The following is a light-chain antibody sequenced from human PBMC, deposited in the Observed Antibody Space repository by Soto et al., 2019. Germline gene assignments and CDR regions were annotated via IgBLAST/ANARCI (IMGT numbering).Light chain of an antibody. J-gene: IGKJ2*01. Sequence: EIVMTQSPATLSVSPGERATLSCRASQSVSSNLAWYQQKPGQAPRLLIYGASTRATGIPARFSGSGSGTDFTLTISSLQSADFAVYYCQQYNNWPPYTFGQGTKLEIK. CDR3: QQYNNWPPYT. CDR1: QSVSSN. CDR2: GAS. V-gene: IGKV3-15*01.